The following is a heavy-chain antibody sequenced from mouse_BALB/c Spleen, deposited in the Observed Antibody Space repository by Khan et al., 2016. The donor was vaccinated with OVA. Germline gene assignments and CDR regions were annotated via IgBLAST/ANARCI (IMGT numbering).Heavy chain of an antibody. J-gene: IGHJ2*01. V-gene: IGHV2-9*02. CDR1: GFSLTSYG. CDR2: IWAGGST. D-gene: IGHD1-3*01. CDR3: ARLEDI. Sequence: QVQLKQSGPGLVAPSQSLSITCTVSGFSLTSYGVHWVRQPPGKGLEWLGVIWAGGSTNYNSALMSRLSISKDNSKSQVFLKMNSLQTDDTGMYYCARLEDIWGQGTTLTVSS.